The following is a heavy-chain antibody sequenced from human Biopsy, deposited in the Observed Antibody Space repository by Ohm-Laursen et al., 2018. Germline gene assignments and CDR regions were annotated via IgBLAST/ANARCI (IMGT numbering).Heavy chain of an antibody. CDR3: ARYASYSGNYGHFDY. V-gene: IGHV1-69*13. J-gene: IGHJ4*02. CDR1: GGAFTTYA. CDR2: VTPVFGTT. Sequence: SVKVSCKPSGGAFTTYAIGWVRQAPGQGLEWMGKVTPVFGTTDYAQNFQGRLTLTADESTSTVYMDLTGLRSDDTGIYYCARYASYSGNYGHFDYWGQGTLVTVSS. D-gene: IGHD1-26*01.